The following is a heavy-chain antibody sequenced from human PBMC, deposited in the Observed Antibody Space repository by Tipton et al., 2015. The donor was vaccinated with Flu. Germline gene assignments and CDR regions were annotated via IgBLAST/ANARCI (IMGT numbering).Heavy chain of an antibody. D-gene: IGHD3-22*01. J-gene: IGHJ4*02. Sequence: QSGPEVKKPGASVKVSCKASGYTFTSYGISWVRQAPGQGLEWMGWISAYNGNTNYAQKLQGRVTMTTDTSTSTAYMELRSLRSGDTAVYYCATTFPYYYDSSGYLNYWGQGTLVTVSS. CDR3: ATTFPYYYDSSGYLNY. CDR2: ISAYNGNT. V-gene: IGHV1-18*01. CDR1: GYTFTSYG.